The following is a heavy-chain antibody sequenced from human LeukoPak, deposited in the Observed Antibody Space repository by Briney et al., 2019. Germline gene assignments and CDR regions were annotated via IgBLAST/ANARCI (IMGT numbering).Heavy chain of an antibody. CDR2: IKQDGSEK. J-gene: IGHJ6*03. Sequence: PGGSLRLSCAASGFTFSSYWMSWVRQAPGKGLEWVANIKQDGSEKYYVDSVKGRFTISRDNAKNSLYLQMNSLRAEDTAVYYCARGRRRFLEWLLDYYYYYMDVWGKGTTVTVSS. CDR1: GFTFSSYW. V-gene: IGHV3-7*01. CDR3: ARGRRRFLEWLLDYYYYYMDV. D-gene: IGHD3-3*01.